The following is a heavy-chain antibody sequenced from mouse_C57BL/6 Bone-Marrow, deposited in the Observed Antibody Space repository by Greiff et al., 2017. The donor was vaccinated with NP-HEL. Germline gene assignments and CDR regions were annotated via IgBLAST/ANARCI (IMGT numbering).Heavy chain of an antibody. CDR3: AREGTGTEEDYYAMDY. J-gene: IGHJ4*01. V-gene: IGHV7-1*01. CDR1: GFTFSDFY. D-gene: IGHD4-1*01. Sequence: EVQRVESGGGLVQSGRSLRLSCATSGFTFSDFYMEWVRQAPGKGLEWIAASRNKANDYTTEYSASVKGRFIVSRDTSQSILYLQMNALRAEDTAIYYCAREGTGTEEDYYAMDYWGQGTSVTVSS. CDR2: SRNKANDYTT.